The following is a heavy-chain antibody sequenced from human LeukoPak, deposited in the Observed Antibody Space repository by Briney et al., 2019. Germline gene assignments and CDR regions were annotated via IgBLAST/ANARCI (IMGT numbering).Heavy chain of an antibody. D-gene: IGHD1-26*01. Sequence: PGGSLRLSCAASGFTFSSYSMNWVRQAPGKGLEWVSSISSSSSYIYYADSVKGRFTISRDNAKNSLYLQMNSMRAEDTAVYYCAREYVGPWYFDYWGQGTLVTVSS. J-gene: IGHJ4*02. CDR1: GFTFSSYS. CDR2: ISSSSSYI. CDR3: AREYVGPWYFDY. V-gene: IGHV3-21*01.